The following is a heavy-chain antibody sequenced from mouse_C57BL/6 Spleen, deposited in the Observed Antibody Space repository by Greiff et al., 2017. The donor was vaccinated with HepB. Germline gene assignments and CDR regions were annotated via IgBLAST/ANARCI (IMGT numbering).Heavy chain of an antibody. J-gene: IGHJ3*01. V-gene: IGHV1-26*01. CDR1: GYTFTDYY. CDR2: INPNNGGT. CDR3: ARPSTMGSAWFAY. Sequence: EVQLQQSGPELVKPGASVKISCKASGYTFTDYYMNWVKQSHGKSLEWIGDINPNNGGTSYNQKFKGKATLTVDKSSSTAYMELRSLTSEDSAVYYCARPSTMGSAWFAYWGQGTLVTVSA. D-gene: IGHD2-1*01.